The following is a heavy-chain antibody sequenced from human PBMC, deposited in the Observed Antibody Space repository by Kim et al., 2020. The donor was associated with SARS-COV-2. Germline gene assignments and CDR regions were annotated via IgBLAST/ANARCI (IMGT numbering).Heavy chain of an antibody. CDR2: ISSSSSYI. CDR3: ARAALYDSSGYYYRYYYYGMDV. J-gene: IGHJ6*02. D-gene: IGHD3-22*01. V-gene: IGHV3-21*01. Sequence: GGSLRLSCAASGFTFSSYSMNWVRQAPGKGLEWVSSISSSSSYIYYADSVKGRFTISRDNAKNSLYLQMNSLRAEDTAVYYCARAALYDSSGYYYRYYYYGMDVWGQGTTVTVSS. CDR1: GFTFSSYS.